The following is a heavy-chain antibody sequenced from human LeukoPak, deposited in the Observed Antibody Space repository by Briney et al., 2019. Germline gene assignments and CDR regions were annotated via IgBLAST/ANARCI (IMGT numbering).Heavy chain of an antibody. D-gene: IGHD2-2*01. Sequence: TGGSLRLSCSASGFTFSSYAMHWVRQAPGKGLEYVSAISSNGGSTYYADSVKGRFTISRDNSKNTLYLQMSSLRAEDTAVYYCVKEEARSSTSCYLAGMDVWGKGTTVTVSS. V-gene: IGHV3-64D*06. CDR1: GFTFSSYA. CDR2: ISSNGGST. J-gene: IGHJ6*04. CDR3: VKEEARSSTSCYLAGMDV.